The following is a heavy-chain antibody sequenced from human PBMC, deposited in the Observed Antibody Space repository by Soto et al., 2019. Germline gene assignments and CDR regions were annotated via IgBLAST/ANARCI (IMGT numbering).Heavy chain of an antibody. CDR2: INSDGSST. Sequence: EVQLVESGGGLVQPGGSLRLSCAASGFTFSSYWMHWVRQAPGKGLVWVSRINSDGSSTSYADSVKGRFTISRDNAKNTLYLQMNSLRAEDTAVYYCARDGVVVVPAAISYYGMDVWGQGTTVTVSS. D-gene: IGHD2-2*01. CDR3: ARDGVVVVPAAISYYGMDV. J-gene: IGHJ6*02. CDR1: GFTFSSYW. V-gene: IGHV3-74*01.